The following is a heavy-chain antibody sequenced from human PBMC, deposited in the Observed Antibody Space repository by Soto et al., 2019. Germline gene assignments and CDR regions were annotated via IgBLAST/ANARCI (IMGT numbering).Heavy chain of an antibody. CDR1: GGSISSSSYY. CDR3: ARHSSGRDAFDI. CDR2: IYYSGST. V-gene: IGHV4-39*01. Sequence: SETLSLTCTVSGGSISSSSYYWGWLRQPPGRGLEWIGSIYYSGSTYYNPSLKSRVTISVDTSKNQFSLNLSSVTAADTAVYYCARHSSGRDAFDIWGQGTMVT. J-gene: IGHJ3*02. D-gene: IGHD6-19*01.